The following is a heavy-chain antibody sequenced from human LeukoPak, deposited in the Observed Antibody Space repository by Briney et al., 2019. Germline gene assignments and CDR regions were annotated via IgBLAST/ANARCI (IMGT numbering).Heavy chain of an antibody. Sequence: SETLSLTCTVSNDSISPLYWGWIRQPPGKGLEFIGYIFYSGTTNFNPSLKSRVTPSVDTSKNQFSLRLNSVTAADTAVYYCARGGSAAKYYFDSWGQGTLVTVS. D-gene: IGHD6-13*01. CDR2: IFYSGTT. J-gene: IGHJ4*02. V-gene: IGHV4-59*11. CDR1: NDSISPLY. CDR3: ARGGSAAKYYFDS.